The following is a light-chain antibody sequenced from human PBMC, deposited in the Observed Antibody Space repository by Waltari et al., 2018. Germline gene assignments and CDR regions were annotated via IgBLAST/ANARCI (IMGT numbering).Light chain of an antibody. Sequence: DIVMTQSPDSLAVSLGERATITCKSSQSVLYSSNNKNYLAWYQQKPDQPHKLLIYWASTRAARVAERFSGGGSGTDITLTISRLQAEDVADYYCQQDYSTPSFGGGTKVEIK. CDR1: QSVLYSSNNKNY. V-gene: IGKV4-1*01. CDR2: WAS. J-gene: IGKJ4*01. CDR3: QQDYSTPS.